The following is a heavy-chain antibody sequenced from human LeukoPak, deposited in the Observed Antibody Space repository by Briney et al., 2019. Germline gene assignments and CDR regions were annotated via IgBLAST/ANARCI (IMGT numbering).Heavy chain of an antibody. CDR2: ISGNGITT. CDR3: AGMVYFGCDCSTYGLDV. J-gene: IGHJ6*02. Sequence: GGSLRLSCAASGFTFSSNAMSWVRQAPGKGLEWVSAISGNGITTYYADSVKGRFTISRDNSKNTLYLQMHSLRAEDTAVYYCAGMVYFGCDCSTYGLDVWGQGTTVTVSS. V-gene: IGHV3-23*01. CDR1: GFTFSSNA. D-gene: IGHD2-21*02.